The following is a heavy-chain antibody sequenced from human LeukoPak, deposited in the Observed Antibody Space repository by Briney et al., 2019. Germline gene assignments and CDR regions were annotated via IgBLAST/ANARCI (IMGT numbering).Heavy chain of an antibody. Sequence: GGSLRLSCAVSGFTFSSYAMSWVRQAPGKGLEWVSAISATGGSTYYADSVKGRFTISRDNSKNTLYLQMNSLRAEDTAVYYCAKDFRRTSTPNWFDPWGQGTLVTVSS. CDR1: GFTFSSYA. J-gene: IGHJ5*02. D-gene: IGHD2-15*01. V-gene: IGHV3-23*01. CDR3: AKDFRRTSTPNWFDP. CDR2: ISATGGST.